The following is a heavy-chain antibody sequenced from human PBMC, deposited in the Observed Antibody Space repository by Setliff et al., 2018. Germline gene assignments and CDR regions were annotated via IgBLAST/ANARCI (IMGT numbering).Heavy chain of an antibody. J-gene: IGHJ4*02. CDR1: GFTFSSHA. CDR2: ISYDGSNK. CDR3: ARDPILDY. D-gene: IGHD2-8*02. Sequence: PGGSLRLSCAASGFTFSSHAMHWVRQAPGKGLEWVAVISYDGSNKYYADSVKGRFTISRDNSKNTLFLQMTSLRPEDTAVYYCARDPILDYWGQGTLVTVSS. V-gene: IGHV3-30*01.